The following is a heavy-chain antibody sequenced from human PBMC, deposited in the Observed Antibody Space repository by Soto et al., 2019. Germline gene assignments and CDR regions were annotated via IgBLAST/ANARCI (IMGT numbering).Heavy chain of an antibody. J-gene: IGHJ6*02. CDR3: MKAHESGDFLGMSV. V-gene: IGHV4-61*01. CDR2: MYKTGET. Sequence: SETLSLTCTVPGGSVSTGMKYWGWVRQPPGKALEFIGYMYKTGETLLNSSLKSRVTLSMETSKNQFSLTLSSVTAADTAVYFCMKAHESGDFLGMSVWGPGTTVTVSS. D-gene: IGHD3-10*01. CDR1: GGSVSTGMKY.